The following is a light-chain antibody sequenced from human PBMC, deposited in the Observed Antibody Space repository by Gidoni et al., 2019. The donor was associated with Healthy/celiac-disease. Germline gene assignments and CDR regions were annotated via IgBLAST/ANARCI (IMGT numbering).Light chain of an antibody. Sequence: DIVMTQSPDSLAVSLGERATINCKSSQSVLYSSNNKNYLAWYQQKPGQPPKLLIYWASTRESGVPDRFSGSGSGTDFTLTISSLQADDVAVYYCQQYYSTPLAFXPXTKVDIK. CDR2: WAS. CDR3: QQYYSTPLA. CDR1: QSVLYSSNNKNY. J-gene: IGKJ3*01. V-gene: IGKV4-1*01.